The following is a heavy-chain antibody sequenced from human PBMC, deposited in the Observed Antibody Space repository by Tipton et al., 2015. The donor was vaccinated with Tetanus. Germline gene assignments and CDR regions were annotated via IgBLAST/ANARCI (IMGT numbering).Heavy chain of an antibody. D-gene: IGHD5-24*01. J-gene: IGHJ4*02. CDR1: GGSVRSGDYS. CDR2: VSYSGRT. V-gene: IGHV4-61*08. Sequence: PGLVKPSETLSLTCTVSGGSVRSGDYSWNWIRQPPGKGLEWLAYVSYSGRTSSNYSLKSRITLSVVLSKNQFSLQLRAVTAADTAVYYCARGITDGYNRRLDYWGQGTRVAVS. CDR3: ARGITDGYNRRLDY.